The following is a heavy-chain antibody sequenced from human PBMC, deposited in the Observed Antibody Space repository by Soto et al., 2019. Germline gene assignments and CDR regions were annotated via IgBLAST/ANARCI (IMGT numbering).Heavy chain of an antibody. D-gene: IGHD3-10*01. CDR2: INPSGGST. CDR3: ARANYYGSGIYYYYYYYTVV. Sequence: GASVKVSCKASGYTFTSYYMHWVRQAPGQGLEWMGIINPSGGSTSYAQKFQGRVTMTRDTSTSTVYMELSSLRSEDTAVYYCARANYYGSGIYYYYYYYTVVWGKGTTVTVSS. J-gene: IGHJ6*03. V-gene: IGHV1-46*03. CDR1: GYTFTSYY.